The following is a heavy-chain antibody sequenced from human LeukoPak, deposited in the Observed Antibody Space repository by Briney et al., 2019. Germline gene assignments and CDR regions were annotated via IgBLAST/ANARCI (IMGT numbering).Heavy chain of an antibody. J-gene: IGHJ4*02. CDR2: ISSSSSYI. CDR3: ARDFESYGSHFDY. CDR1: GFTFSSYY. D-gene: IGHD5-18*01. Sequence: GGTLRLFCGASGFTFSSYYMKWVRQAPGKGLEWVSSISSSSSYIYYADSVKGRFTISRDNAKNSLYLQMNSLRAEDTAVYYCARDFESYGSHFDYWGQGTLVTVSS. V-gene: IGHV3-21*01.